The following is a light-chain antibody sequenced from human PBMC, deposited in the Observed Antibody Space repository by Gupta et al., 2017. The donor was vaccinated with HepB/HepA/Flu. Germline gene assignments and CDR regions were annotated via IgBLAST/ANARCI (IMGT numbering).Light chain of an antibody. Sequence: QPVLTQPPSASGTPGQRVTISCSGSSSNIGNDNAYWYQQLPGTAPKLLIYNDKQRPSGVPDRFSGSKSGTTASLAISGLRSEDEADYYCVGWDDSLSGYVFGAGIKVTVL. CDR1: SSNIGNDN. V-gene: IGLV1-47*02. J-gene: IGLJ1*01. CDR2: NDK. CDR3: VGWDDSLSGYV.